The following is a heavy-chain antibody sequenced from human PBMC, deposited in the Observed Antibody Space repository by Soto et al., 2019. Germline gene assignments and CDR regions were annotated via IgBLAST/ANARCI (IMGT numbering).Heavy chain of an antibody. D-gene: IGHD3-9*01. CDR1: GGSISSSSYY. Sequence: SETLSLTCTVSGGSISSSSYYWGWIRQPPGKGLEWIGSIYYSGSTYYNPSLKSRVTISVDTSKNQFSLKLSSVTAADTAVYYCASQAEYDILYYDYWGQGTLVTVSS. CDR3: ASQAEYDILYYDY. V-gene: IGHV4-39*01. J-gene: IGHJ4*02. CDR2: IYYSGST.